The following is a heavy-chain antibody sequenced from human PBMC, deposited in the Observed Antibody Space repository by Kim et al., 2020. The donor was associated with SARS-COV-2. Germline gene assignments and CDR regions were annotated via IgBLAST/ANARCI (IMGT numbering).Heavy chain of an antibody. J-gene: IGHJ5*02. CDR2: T. CDR3: AREVSGWFDP. D-gene: IGHD2-8*01. Sequence: TYYNPSLKSRVTISVDTSKNQFSLKLSSVTAADAAVYYCAREVSGWFDPWGQGTLVTVSS. V-gene: IGHV4-30-2*05.